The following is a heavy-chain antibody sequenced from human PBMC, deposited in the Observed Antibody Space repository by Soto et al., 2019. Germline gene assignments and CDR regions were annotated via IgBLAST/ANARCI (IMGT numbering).Heavy chain of an antibody. J-gene: IGHJ5*02. CDR2: IYYSGST. V-gene: IGHV4-59*13. CDR1: GGSISSYY. Sequence: QVQLQESGPGLVKPSETLSLTCTVSGGSISSYYWRWIRQAPGKGLEWIGCIYYSGSTNNNPSLKSRVTISVDTSKNQFSLKLSSVTAADTAVYYCPRGPIPSLFDPWGQGTLVTVSS. CDR3: PRGPIPSLFDP. D-gene: IGHD2-2*02.